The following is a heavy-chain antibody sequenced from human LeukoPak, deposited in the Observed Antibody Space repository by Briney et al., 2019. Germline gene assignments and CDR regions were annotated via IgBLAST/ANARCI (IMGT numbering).Heavy chain of an antibody. CDR1: GFTFSRYA. Sequence: PGRSLRLSCAASGFTFSRYAMHWVRQAPGKGLEWVAVISYDGSNKYYADSVKGRFTISRDNSKNTLYLQMNSLRAEDTAVYYCAREDSSSWCPDYWGQGTLVTVSS. CDR2: ISYDGSNK. CDR3: AREDSSSWCPDY. J-gene: IGHJ4*02. V-gene: IGHV3-30*04. D-gene: IGHD6-13*01.